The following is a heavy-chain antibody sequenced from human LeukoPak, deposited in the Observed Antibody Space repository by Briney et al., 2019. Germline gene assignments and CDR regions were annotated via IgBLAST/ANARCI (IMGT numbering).Heavy chain of an antibody. CDR2: ISASGGST. Sequence: GGSLRLSCAASGFTFSSSAMSWVRQVPGKGLEWVSGISASGGSTSYADSVRGRFTISRDNSKNTLYLQMNSLRAEDTAVYYCAKETHSSGWYYYYYGMDVWGQGTTVTVSS. CDR3: AKETHSSGWYYYYYGMDV. CDR1: GFTFSSSA. D-gene: IGHD6-19*01. J-gene: IGHJ6*02. V-gene: IGHV3-23*01.